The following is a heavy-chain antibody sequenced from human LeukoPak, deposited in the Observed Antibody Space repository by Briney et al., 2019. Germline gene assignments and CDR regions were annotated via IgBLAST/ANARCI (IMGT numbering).Heavy chain of an antibody. J-gene: IGHJ4*02. Sequence: SQTLSLTCTVSGGSISSGGYYWSWIRQPPGKGLEWIGYIYHSGSTYYNPSLKSRVTISVDRSKNQFSLKLSSVTAADTAVYYCAKDLGTDGPGISDWGQGTLVTVSS. D-gene: IGHD3-10*01. CDR2: IYHSGST. V-gene: IGHV4-30-2*01. CDR3: AKDLGTDGPGISD. CDR1: GGSISSGGYY.